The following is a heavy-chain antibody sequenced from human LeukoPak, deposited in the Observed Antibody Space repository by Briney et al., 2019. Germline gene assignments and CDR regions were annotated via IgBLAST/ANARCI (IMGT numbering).Heavy chain of an antibody. CDR2: IYYSGST. D-gene: IGHD5-12*01. Sequence: SETLSLTCTVSGGSISSSSYYWGWIRQPPGKGLEWIGSIYYSGSTYYNPSLKGRVTISVDTSKTQFSLKLSSVTAADTAVYYCATCGYSGYEYYYYGMDVWGQGTTVTVSS. CDR1: GGSISSSSYY. CDR3: ATCGYSGYEYYYYGMDV. J-gene: IGHJ6*02. V-gene: IGHV4-39*01.